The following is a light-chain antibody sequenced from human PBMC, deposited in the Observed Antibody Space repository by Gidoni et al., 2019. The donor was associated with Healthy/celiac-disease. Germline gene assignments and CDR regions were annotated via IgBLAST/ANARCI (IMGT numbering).Light chain of an antibody. V-gene: IGLV3-1*01. CDR3: QAWDSSTVV. CDR2: QDS. Sequence: SYELSQPPYVSVSPGQTASITSSGDKLGDKYACWYQQKPGQSPVLVIYQDSKRPSGIPERFSGSNSGNTATLTISGTQAMDEADYYCQAWDSSTVVFGGGTKLTVL. CDR1: KLGDKY. J-gene: IGLJ2*01.